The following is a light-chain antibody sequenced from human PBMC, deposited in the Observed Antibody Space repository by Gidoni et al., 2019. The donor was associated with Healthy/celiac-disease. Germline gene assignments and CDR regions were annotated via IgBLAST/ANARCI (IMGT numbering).Light chain of an antibody. CDR2: GAS. CDR3: QQYGSP. CDR1: QSVSSSY. Sequence: EIVLTQSPGTLSLSPGERATLSCRASQSVSSSYLAWYQQKPGQAPRLLIDGASSRATGIPDRFSGSGSGTDFTLTISRLEPEDFAVYYCQQYGSPFGQGTKLEIK. J-gene: IGKJ2*01. V-gene: IGKV3-20*01.